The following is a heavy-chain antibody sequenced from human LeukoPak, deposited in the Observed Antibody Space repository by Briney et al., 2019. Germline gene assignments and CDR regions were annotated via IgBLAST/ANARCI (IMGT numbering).Heavy chain of an antibody. CDR2: ISGDGGST. J-gene: IGHJ4*02. Sequence: GGSLRLSCAASGFTFDSHAMHWVRLGPGKGLEWVSFISGDGGSTSYADSVKGRFTISRDNSKNSLYLQMNTLRTEDTALYYCAKDIYRTPAFLDYWGQGTLVTVSS. V-gene: IGHV3-43*02. CDR1: GFTFDSHA. D-gene: IGHD4-11*01. CDR3: AKDIYRTPAFLDY.